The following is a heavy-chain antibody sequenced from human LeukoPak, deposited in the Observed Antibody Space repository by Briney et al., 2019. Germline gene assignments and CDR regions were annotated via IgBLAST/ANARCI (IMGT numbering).Heavy chain of an antibody. V-gene: IGHV3-15*01. D-gene: IGHD3-10*01. CDR3: ATDRGALTN. CDR1: GFTFSEAW. CDR2: IQSKTDGGPT. Sequence: GGSLRLSCATSGFTFSEAWMSLVRQAPGKGLEWVGRIQSKTDGGPTEYAAPVKGRFTISRDDSKSTLYLQMNSLKAGDTAVYYCATDRGALTNWGQGTLVTVS. J-gene: IGHJ4*02.